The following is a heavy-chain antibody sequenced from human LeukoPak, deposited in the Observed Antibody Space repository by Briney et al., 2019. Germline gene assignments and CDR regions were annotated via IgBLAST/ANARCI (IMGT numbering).Heavy chain of an antibody. D-gene: IGHD5-24*01. Sequence: GGSLRLSCAASGFTVSSNYMSWVRQAPGKGLEWVSVIYSGGSTYYAASVKGRFTISRDNSKNTLYLQMNSLRAEDTAVIYWLXVSMRDGYNSMGYWGQGTLVTVSS. V-gene: IGHV3-53*01. CDR2: IYSGGST. J-gene: IGHJ4*02. CDR1: GFTVSSNY. CDR3: LXVSMRDGYNSMGY.